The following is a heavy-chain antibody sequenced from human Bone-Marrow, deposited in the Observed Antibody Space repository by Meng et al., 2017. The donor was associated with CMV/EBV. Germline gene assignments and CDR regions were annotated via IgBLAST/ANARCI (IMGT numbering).Heavy chain of an antibody. D-gene: IGHD3-16*02. CDR1: GFTFSSYA. Sequence: GGSLRLSCAASGFTFSSYAMHWVRQAPGKGLEWVAVISYDGSNKYYADSVKGRFTISRDNSKNTLYLQMNSLRAEDTAVYYCASDQHPNMITFGGVIVNTGYCDYWGQGKLVNVDS. V-gene: IGHV3-30-3*01. J-gene: IGHJ4*02. CDR3: ASDQHPNMITFGGVIVNTGYCDY. CDR2: ISYDGSNK.